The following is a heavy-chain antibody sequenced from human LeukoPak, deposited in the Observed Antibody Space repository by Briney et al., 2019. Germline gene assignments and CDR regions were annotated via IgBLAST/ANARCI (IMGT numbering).Heavy chain of an antibody. V-gene: IGHV6-1*01. CDR1: GDSVSSNSAA. CDR3: ARVGYSSVWTPFAMDV. D-gene: IGHD6-19*01. J-gene: IGHJ6*02. CDR2: TYYRSKWYN. Sequence: SQTLSLTFAISGDSVSSNSAAWNWIRQSPSRGLEWLGRTYYRSKWYNDYAVSVKSRITINPDTSKNPFSLQLNSVTPEDTAVYYCARVGYSSVWTPFAMDVWGQGTTVTVSS.